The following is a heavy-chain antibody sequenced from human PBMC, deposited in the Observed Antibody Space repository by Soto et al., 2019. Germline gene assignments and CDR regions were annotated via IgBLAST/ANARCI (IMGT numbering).Heavy chain of an antibody. D-gene: IGHD3-16*01. CDR3: ARGGSYYDS. CDR1: GGSITNTNW. J-gene: IGHJ4*02. Sequence: QVQLQESGPGLVKPSGTLSLTCAVSGGSITNTNWWTWVRQPPGKGLEWIGEIFQSGSTNYNPSLESGVTISLDMSRNQFSLRLSSVTAADTAVYYCARGGSYYDSWGQGTLVTVSS. V-gene: IGHV4-4*02. CDR2: IFQSGST.